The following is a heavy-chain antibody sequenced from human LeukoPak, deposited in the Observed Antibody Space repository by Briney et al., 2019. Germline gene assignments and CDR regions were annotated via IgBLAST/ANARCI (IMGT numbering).Heavy chain of an antibody. D-gene: IGHD2-15*01. CDR3: AKGCSDSCYSAGCY. CDR1: GFTFSNYA. V-gene: IGHV3-23*01. Sequence: PGGSLRLSCAASGFTFSNYAMNWVRQAPGKGLEWVSVISGSGGSTYYADSVKGRFTISRDDSKNTLYLQMNSLRAEDTAVYYGAKGCSDSCYSAGCYWGQGTLVTVSS. J-gene: IGHJ4*02. CDR2: ISGSGGST.